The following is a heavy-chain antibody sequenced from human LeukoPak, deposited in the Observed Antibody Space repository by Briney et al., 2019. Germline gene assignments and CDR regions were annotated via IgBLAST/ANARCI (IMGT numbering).Heavy chain of an antibody. V-gene: IGHV3-30*18. D-gene: IGHD3-22*01. Sequence: GGSLRLSCAASGFTVSSNYMSWVRQAPGKGLEWVAFISSDGSIKHYVDSVKGRFTISRDNSKNTLYLQMNSLRAEDTAVYYCAKSKTDADYDSSGYEYYFDYWGQGTLVTVSS. J-gene: IGHJ4*02. CDR2: ISSDGSIK. CDR1: GFTVSSNY. CDR3: AKSKTDADYDSSGYEYYFDY.